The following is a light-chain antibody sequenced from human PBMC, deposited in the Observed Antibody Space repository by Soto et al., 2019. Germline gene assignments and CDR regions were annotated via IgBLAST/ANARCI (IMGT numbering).Light chain of an antibody. CDR2: DVT. J-gene: IGLJ1*01. CDR3: SSYTDRKNLV. V-gene: IGLV2-8*01. Sequence: QCVLTQSPSASGTPGQTVSIPCTGTRSDIVGYNSVSWYQQDPGKAPKVMIYDVTKRPSGVPDRFSGSKSGNTAPLTLSALQAEDQADYYCSSYTDRKNLVFGTGTKVTVL. CDR1: RSDIVGYNS.